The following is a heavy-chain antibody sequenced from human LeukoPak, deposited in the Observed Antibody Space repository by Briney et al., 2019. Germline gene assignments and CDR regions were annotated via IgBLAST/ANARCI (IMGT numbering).Heavy chain of an antibody. CDR1: GYTFTGYY. Sequence: ASVKVSCKASGYTFTGYYMHWVRQAPGQGLEWMGWINPNSGGTNYAQKFQGRVTMTRDTSISTAYMELSRLRSDDTAVYYCARDSPGYSGYPENFDYWGQGTLVTVSS. V-gene: IGHV1-2*02. J-gene: IGHJ4*02. CDR2: INPNSGGT. CDR3: ARDSPGYSGYPENFDY. D-gene: IGHD5-12*01.